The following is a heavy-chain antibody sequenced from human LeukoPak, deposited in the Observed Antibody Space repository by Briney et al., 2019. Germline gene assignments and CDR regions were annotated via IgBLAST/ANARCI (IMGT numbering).Heavy chain of an antibody. D-gene: IGHD3-22*01. V-gene: IGHV1-18*01. Sequence: ASVKVSCKASGYTFTSYGISWVRQAPGQGLEWMGWISAYNGNTNYAQKLQGRVTMTTDTSTSTAYMELRSLRSDDTAVYYCARDRIYYYDSSGYAEDAFDIWGQGTMVTVSS. J-gene: IGHJ3*02. CDR2: ISAYNGNT. CDR1: GYTFTSYG. CDR3: ARDRIYYYDSSGYAEDAFDI.